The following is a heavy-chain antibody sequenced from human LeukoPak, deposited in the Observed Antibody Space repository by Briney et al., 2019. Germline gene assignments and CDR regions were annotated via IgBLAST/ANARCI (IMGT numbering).Heavy chain of an antibody. CDR1: GGSFSGYY. V-gene: IGHV4-34*01. J-gene: IGHJ4*02. Sequence: SETLSPTCAVYGGSFSGYYWSWIRQPPGKGLEWIGEINHSGSTNYNPSLKSRISISVDTSKNQFSLKLSSLTAADTAVYYCARQRDWGFGSFLDYWGQGTLVTVSS. CDR3: ARQRDWGFGSFLDY. D-gene: IGHD7-27*01. CDR2: INHSGST.